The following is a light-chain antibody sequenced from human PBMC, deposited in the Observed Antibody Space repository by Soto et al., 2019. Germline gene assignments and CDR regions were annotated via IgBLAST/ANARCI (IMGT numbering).Light chain of an antibody. Sequence: QSVLTQPPSASGTPGQRVTISCSGSSSNIGSNYVYWYQQLPGTAPKLLTYKDNQRPSGVPDRFSGSKSGTSASLAISGLRSEDEADYYCAAWDGSLSEVFGTGTKVTVL. CDR3: AAWDGSLSEV. J-gene: IGLJ1*01. CDR1: SSNIGSNY. CDR2: KDN. V-gene: IGLV1-47*01.